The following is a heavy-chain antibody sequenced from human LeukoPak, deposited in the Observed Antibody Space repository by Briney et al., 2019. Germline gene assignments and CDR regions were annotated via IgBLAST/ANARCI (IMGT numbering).Heavy chain of an antibody. CDR2: INHSGST. CDR3: ARDRSISATGLDY. V-gene: IGHV4-34*01. Sequence: PSETLSLTCAVSGGSLRSYYWSWIRQPPGKGLEWIGEINHSGSTKIGEINHSGSTNYNPSLASRVTISLDKSKNQFSLKLNSVTAADTAVYYCARDRSISATGLDYWGQGTLVTVSS. CDR1: GGSLRSYY. J-gene: IGHJ4*02. D-gene: IGHD6-13*01.